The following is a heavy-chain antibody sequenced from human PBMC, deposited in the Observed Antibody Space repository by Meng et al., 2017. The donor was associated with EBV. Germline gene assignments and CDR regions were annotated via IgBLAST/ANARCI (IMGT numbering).Heavy chain of an antibody. CDR1: GDSLSSRSYY. V-gene: IGHV4-39*01. CDR2: VYYSGNS. J-gene: IGHJ5*02. Sequence: QLQLYQSGPGLVKPSETLSLTCTVAGDSLSSRSYYWGWIRQSPGKGLEWIGNVYYSGNSYYNSSLKSRVTISVDTSKNQFYLKLISVTAADTAVYFCARVSFYDYWSGYSFNWFDPWGQGTLVTVSS. D-gene: IGHD3-3*01. CDR3: ARVSFYDYWSGYSFNWFDP.